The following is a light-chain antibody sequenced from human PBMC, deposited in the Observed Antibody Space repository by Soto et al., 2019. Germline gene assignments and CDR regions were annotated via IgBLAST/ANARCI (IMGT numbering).Light chain of an antibody. CDR2: SNN. CDR1: DSNIGTYA. V-gene: IGLV1-44*01. J-gene: IGLJ2*01. CDR3: AAWDDSLKGVV. Sequence: QSVLSQPPSASGTPGQRVTISCSGSDSNIGTYAVNWYQQLPGTAPKLLIYSNNQRPSGVPDRFSGSKSGTSASLAISGLQSEDEVDYYCAAWDDSLKGVVFGGGTKLTVL.